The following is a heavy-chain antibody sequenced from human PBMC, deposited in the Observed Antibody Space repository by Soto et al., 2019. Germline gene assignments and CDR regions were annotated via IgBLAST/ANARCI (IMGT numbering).Heavy chain of an antibody. Sequence: QVQLVQSGAEVKKPGSSVKVSCKASGGTFSSYTISWVRQAPGQGLEWMGRIIPILGIANYAQKFQGRVTITADKATSTDYMELSSLRSEDTAVYYCAKTTVTRPFDYWGQGTLVTVSS. J-gene: IGHJ4*02. V-gene: IGHV1-69*02. CDR2: IIPILGIA. CDR1: GGTFSSYT. CDR3: AKTTVTRPFDY. D-gene: IGHD4-17*01.